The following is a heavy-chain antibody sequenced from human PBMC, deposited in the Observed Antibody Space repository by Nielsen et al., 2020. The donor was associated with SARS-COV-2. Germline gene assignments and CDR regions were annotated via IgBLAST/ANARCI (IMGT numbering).Heavy chain of an antibody. CDR1: GGSFSGYY. Sequence: SETLSLTCAVYGGSFSGYYWSWIRQPPGKGLEWIGEINHSGSTNYNPSLKSRVTISVDTSKNQFSLKLSSVTAADTAVYYCARERTVTLDYWGQGTLVTVSS. V-gene: IGHV4-34*01. CDR2: INHSGST. D-gene: IGHD4-17*01. CDR3: ARERTVTLDY. J-gene: IGHJ4*02.